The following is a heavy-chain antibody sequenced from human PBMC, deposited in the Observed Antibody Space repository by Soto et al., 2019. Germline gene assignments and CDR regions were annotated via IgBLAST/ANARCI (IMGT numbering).Heavy chain of an antibody. CDR2: ISAYNGNT. V-gene: IGHV1-18*01. J-gene: IGHJ4*02. CDR1: GYTFTSYV. D-gene: IGHD3-9*01. CDR3: ARDLSLGYDILTGYYDYYFDY. Sequence: ASVNVSCKASGYTFTSYVISWVRQAPGQGLEWMGWISAYNGNTNYAQKLQGRVTMTTDTSTSTAYMELRSLRSDDTAVYYCARDLSLGYDILTGYYDYYFDYWGQGTLVTVSS.